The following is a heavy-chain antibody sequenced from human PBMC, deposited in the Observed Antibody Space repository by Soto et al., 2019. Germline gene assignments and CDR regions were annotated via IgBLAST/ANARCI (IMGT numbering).Heavy chain of an antibody. D-gene: IGHD2-15*01. CDR1: GYTFTSYA. CDR2: INAGNGNT. Sequence: ASVKVSCKASGYTFTSYAMHWVRQAPGQRLEWMGWINAGNGNTKCSQKFQDRVTITRDTSASTAYMELSSLRSEDTAVYYCAGGESVVGDYWGRGTLATVSS. CDR3: AGGESVVGDY. J-gene: IGHJ4*02. V-gene: IGHV1-3*01.